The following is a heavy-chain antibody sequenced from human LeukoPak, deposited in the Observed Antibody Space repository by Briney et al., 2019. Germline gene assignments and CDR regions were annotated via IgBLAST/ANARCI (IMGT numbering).Heavy chain of an antibody. CDR1: GFTFDDYA. V-gene: IGHV3-9*01. CDR3: ARDYSITIFGVASWYMDV. CDR2: ISWNSGSI. Sequence: GGSLRLSCAASGFTFDDYAMHWVRQAPGKGLEWVSGISWNSGSIGYADSVKGRFTISRDNAKNSLYLQMNSLRAEDTAVYYCARDYSITIFGVASWYMDVWGKGTTVTVSS. J-gene: IGHJ6*03. D-gene: IGHD3-3*01.